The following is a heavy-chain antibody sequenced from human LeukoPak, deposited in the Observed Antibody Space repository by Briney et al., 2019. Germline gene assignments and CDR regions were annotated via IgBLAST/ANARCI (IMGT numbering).Heavy chain of an antibody. Sequence: ASVKVSCKASGYTFTGYYMHWVRQAPGQGLEWMGWINPNSGGTNYAQKFQGRVTMTRDTSISTAYMELSRLSSDDTAVYYCAGDGSYFIEGNWFDPWGQGTLVTVSS. J-gene: IGHJ5*02. D-gene: IGHD1-26*01. V-gene: IGHV1-2*02. CDR3: AGDGSYFIEGNWFDP. CDR1: GYTFTGYY. CDR2: INPNSGGT.